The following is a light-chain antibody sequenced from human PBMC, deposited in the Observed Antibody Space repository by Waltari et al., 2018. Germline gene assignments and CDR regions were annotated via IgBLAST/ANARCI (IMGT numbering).Light chain of an antibody. CDR1: QSIGFS. CDR2: HAS. V-gene: IGKV3-15*01. Sequence: ETVMTQSPATLSVSPGERATLSCRASQSIGFSLAWYQQKPGQAPRLLINHASTRATGIPARFSGSGSETAFTLTISSLQSEDFAVYYCQQYNNWPPGTFGQGTKVQI. J-gene: IGKJ1*01. CDR3: QQYNNWPPGT.